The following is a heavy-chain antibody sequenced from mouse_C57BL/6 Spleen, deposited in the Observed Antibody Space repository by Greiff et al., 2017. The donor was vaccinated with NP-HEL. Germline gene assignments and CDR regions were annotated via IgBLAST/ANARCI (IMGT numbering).Heavy chain of an antibody. CDR3: ARSWSLWYFGC. CDR2: IHPRDGST. J-gene: IGHJ2*01. Sequence: LEESDAELVKPGASVKISCKASGYTFTDYTIHWMKQRPEQGLEWIGYIHPRDGSTNYNEKFKGKATLTVDKSSSTAYMQLNSLTSEDSAVYFCARSWSLWYFGCWGQGATLTVSS. CDR1: GYTFTDYT. V-gene: IGHV1-78*01.